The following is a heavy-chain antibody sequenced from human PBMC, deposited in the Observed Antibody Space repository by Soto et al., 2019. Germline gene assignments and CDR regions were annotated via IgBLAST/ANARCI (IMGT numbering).Heavy chain of an antibody. Sequence: QVQLVQSGAEVKKPGSSVKVSCKASGGTFRTYAISWVRQAPGQGLEWMGGIIPMYGTPNYAQKLQGRVTITADVSTSTAYMELSGLRSEHTALYYCARHRDVYNWNQLFDPWGQGTLVTVSS. CDR2: IIPMYGTP. D-gene: IGHD1-20*01. V-gene: IGHV1-69*01. CDR1: GGTFRTYA. J-gene: IGHJ5*02. CDR3: ARHRDVYNWNQLFDP.